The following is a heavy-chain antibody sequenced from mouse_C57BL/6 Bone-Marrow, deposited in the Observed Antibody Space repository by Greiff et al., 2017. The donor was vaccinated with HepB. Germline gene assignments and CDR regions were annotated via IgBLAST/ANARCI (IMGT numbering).Heavy chain of an antibody. Sequence: VQLQQSGAELVRPGSSVKLSCKASGYTFTSYWMDWVKQRPGQGLEWIGNIYPSDSETHYNQKFKDKATLTVDKSSSTAYMQLSSLTSEDSAVYYCARGLDFDYWGQGTTLTVSS. V-gene: IGHV1-61*01. CDR2: IYPSDSET. CDR3: ARGLDFDY. CDR1: GYTFTSYW. J-gene: IGHJ2*01.